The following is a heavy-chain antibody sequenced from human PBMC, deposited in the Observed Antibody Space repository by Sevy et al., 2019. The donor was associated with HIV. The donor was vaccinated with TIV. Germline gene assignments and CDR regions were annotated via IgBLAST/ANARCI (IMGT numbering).Heavy chain of an antibody. CDR2: IRSKAYGGTT. CDR3: TRTYYDFWSGYYPGMDV. D-gene: IGHD3-3*01. CDR1: GFTFGDYA. J-gene: IGHJ6*02. V-gene: IGHV3-49*03. Sequence: GSLRLSCTASGFTFGDYAMSWFRQAPGKGLEWVGFIRSKAYGGTTEYAASVKGRFTISRDDSKSIAYLQMNSLKTEDTAVYYCTRTYYDFWSGYYPGMDVWGQGTTVTVSS.